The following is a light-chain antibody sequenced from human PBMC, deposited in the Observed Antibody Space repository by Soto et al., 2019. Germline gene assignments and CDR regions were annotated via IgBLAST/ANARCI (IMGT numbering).Light chain of an antibody. J-gene: IGLJ1*01. CDR2: DVS. V-gene: IGLV2-11*01. Sequence: QLVLTQPRSVSGSPGQSVTISCTGTSSDVGGYNYVSWYLQHPGKAPKLMIYDVSQRPSGVPDRFSGSKSGNTASLTISGLQAEDEADYYCCSYAGTYTFVFGAGTKVTVL. CDR1: SSDVGGYNY. CDR3: CSYAGTYTFV.